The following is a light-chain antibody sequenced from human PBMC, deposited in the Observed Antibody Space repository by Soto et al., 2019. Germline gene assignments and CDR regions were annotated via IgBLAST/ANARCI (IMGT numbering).Light chain of an antibody. Sequence: QSVLTQPPSVSGAPGQRVTISCTGSSSNIGAGYDVHWYQQLPGTAPKLLIYDNTNRPSGVPDRFSGSKSGASASLATTGLQAEDEADYYCQSYDTSLSVCVFGGGTQLTVL. CDR3: QSYDTSLSVCV. CDR1: SSNIGAGYD. J-gene: IGLJ3*02. CDR2: DNT. V-gene: IGLV1-40*01.